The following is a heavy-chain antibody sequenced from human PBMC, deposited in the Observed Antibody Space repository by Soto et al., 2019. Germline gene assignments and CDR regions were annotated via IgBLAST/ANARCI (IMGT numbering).Heavy chain of an antibody. Sequence: LGESLKISCKGSGYSFSSYWIGWVRQMPGKGLEGMGIIYPGDSETRYSPSFQGHVTISADRSISTAYLQWSSLKASDTAMYYCARPLGLHSFHWLSIDYWGQGTLVTVSS. J-gene: IGHJ4*02. CDR2: IYPGDSET. CDR3: ARPLGLHSFHWLSIDY. D-gene: IGHD3-9*01. V-gene: IGHV5-51*01. CDR1: GYSFSSYW.